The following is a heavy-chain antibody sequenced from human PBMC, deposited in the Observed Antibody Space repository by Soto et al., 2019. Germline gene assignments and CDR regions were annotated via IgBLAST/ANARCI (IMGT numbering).Heavy chain of an antibody. V-gene: IGHV1-46*03. D-gene: IGHD6-25*01. Sequence: QVQLVQSGAEVKKPGASVKVSCKASGYILTNFYIHWVRQAPGQGLEWMGIINPNGGSTNYAHNFQGRVTITRDTSTSTVYMDLSSLRSEDTAVYYCARGLGSGDYWGRGTLVTVSS. CDR3: ARGLGSGDY. CDR1: GYILTNFY. CDR2: INPNGGST. J-gene: IGHJ4*02.